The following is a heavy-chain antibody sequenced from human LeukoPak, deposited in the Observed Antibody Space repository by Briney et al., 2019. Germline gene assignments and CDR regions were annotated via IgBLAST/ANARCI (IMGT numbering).Heavy chain of an antibody. D-gene: IGHD1-1*01. CDR3: ASEPGTLNAFDI. Sequence: GGSLRLSCAASGFTFSSYAMSWVRQAPGKGLEWVSSISSSSSYIYYADSVKGRFTISRDNAKNSLYLQMNSLRAEDTAVYYCASEPGTLNAFDIWGQGTMVTVSS. J-gene: IGHJ3*02. CDR1: GFTFSSYA. V-gene: IGHV3-21*01. CDR2: ISSSSSYI.